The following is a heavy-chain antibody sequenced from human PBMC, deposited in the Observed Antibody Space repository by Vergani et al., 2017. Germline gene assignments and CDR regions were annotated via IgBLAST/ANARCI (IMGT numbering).Heavy chain of an antibody. CDR2: INPSGGHT. CDR1: GYTFSNYY. Sequence: QVQVVQSGAEVKKSGASVKVSCKTSGYTFSNYYMHWVRQAPGQGLEWMGIINPSGGHTNYAQKFQGRVTMTRDTSTSTVYMELSSLRSEETAIYYCARGDYGILTVYRDWGQGTLVTVSA. CDR3: ARGDYGILTVYRD. D-gene: IGHD3-9*01. J-gene: IGHJ4*02. V-gene: IGHV1-46*03.